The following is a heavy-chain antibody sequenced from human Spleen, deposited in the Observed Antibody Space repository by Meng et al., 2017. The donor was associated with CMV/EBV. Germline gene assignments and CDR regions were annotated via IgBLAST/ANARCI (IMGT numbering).Heavy chain of an antibody. CDR2: IYHSGST. J-gene: IGHJ3*02. CDR1: GGSISNSDW. Sequence: GSLRLSCAVSGGSISNSDWWSWVRQPPGKGLEWIGEIYHSGSTNYNPSLKSRVTISVDKSKNQFSLKLSSVTAADTAVYYCARATTGTAGVFDIWGQGTMVTVSS. CDR3: ARATTGTAGVFDI. D-gene: IGHD1-1*01. V-gene: IGHV4-4*02.